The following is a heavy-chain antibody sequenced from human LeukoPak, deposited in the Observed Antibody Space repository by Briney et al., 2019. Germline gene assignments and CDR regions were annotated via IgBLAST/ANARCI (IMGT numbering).Heavy chain of an antibody. Sequence: SETLSLTCTVSGGSLDSYYWSWIRQPPGKGLEWIGYIYYTGSTEYHPSLKGRVTISLDTSKNQFSLRRTSVTAADTAVYYCARVYQSAEYYFDYWGQGNLVSVSS. J-gene: IGHJ4*02. CDR3: ARVYQSAEYYFDY. D-gene: IGHD2-2*01. CDR2: IYYTGST. CDR1: GGSLDSYY. V-gene: IGHV4-59*01.